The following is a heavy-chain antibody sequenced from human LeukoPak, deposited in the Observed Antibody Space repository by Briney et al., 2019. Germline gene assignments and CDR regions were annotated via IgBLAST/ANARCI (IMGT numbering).Heavy chain of an antibody. V-gene: IGHV4-38-2*02. J-gene: IGHJ4*02. Sequence: SETLSLTCTVSGGSISSGYYWGWIRQPPGKGLEWIGSIYHSGSTYYNPSLKSRVTISVDTSKNQFSLKLSSVTAADTAVYYCAREKDFSLWDAAVDYWGQGTLVTVSS. D-gene: IGHD3-3*01. CDR1: GGSISSGYY. CDR3: AREKDFSLWDAAVDY. CDR2: IYHSGST.